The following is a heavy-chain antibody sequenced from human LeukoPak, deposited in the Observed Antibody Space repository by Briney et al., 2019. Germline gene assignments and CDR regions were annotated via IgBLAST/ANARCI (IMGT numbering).Heavy chain of an antibody. D-gene: IGHD4-17*01. Sequence: GGSLRLSCAVSGFNFRDHWMHWVRQAPGRGLEWVAVISRDGINKHYADSVKGRFTISRDNSKNTLSLQMSGLRTDDTAIYYCARESPDYGDFPLDYWGQGTLVTVSS. V-gene: IGHV3-30*03. CDR2: ISRDGINK. CDR3: ARESPDYGDFPLDY. CDR1: GFNFRDHW. J-gene: IGHJ4*02.